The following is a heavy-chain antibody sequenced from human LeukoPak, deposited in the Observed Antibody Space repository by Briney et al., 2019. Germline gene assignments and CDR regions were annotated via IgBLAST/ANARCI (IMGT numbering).Heavy chain of an antibody. D-gene: IGHD3-22*01. V-gene: IGHV3-7*01. J-gene: IGHJ4*02. CDR3: ARDYRYDSSGYYSDY. CDR2: IKQDGSEK. CDR1: GFTFSSYW. Sequence: GGSLRLSCAASGFTFSSYWMSWVRQAPGKGLEWVANIKQDGSEKYYVDSVKGRFTISRDNAKNSLYLQMNSLRAEDTAVYYCARDYRYDSSGYYSDYWGQGTLVTVSS.